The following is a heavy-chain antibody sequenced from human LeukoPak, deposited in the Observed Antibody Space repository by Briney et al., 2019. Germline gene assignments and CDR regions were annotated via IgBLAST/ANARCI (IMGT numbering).Heavy chain of an antibody. V-gene: IGHV3-30*04. D-gene: IGHD3-22*01. CDR2: ISYDGSNK. CDR3: AREGADEKYYYDSSGLNY. CDR1: GFTFSSYA. Sequence: GGSLRLSCAASGFTFSSYAMHWVRQAPGKGLEWVAVISYDGSNKYYADSVKGRFTISRDNSKNTLYLQMNSLRAEDTAVYYCAREGADEKYYYDSSGLNYWGQGTLVTVSS. J-gene: IGHJ4*02.